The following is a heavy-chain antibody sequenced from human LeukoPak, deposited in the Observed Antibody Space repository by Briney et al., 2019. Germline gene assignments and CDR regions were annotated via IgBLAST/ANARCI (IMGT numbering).Heavy chain of an antibody. Sequence: GASVKVSCKASGYTFTSYDINWVRQATGQGLEWMGWMNPNSGNTGYAQKFQGRVTMTRNTSISTAYMELSSLRSEDTAVYYCARRKWELRNYYYYYYMDVWGKGTTVTVSS. V-gene: IGHV1-8*01. D-gene: IGHD1-26*01. CDR3: ARRKWELRNYYYYYYMDV. CDR1: GYTFTSYD. CDR2: MNPNSGNT. J-gene: IGHJ6*03.